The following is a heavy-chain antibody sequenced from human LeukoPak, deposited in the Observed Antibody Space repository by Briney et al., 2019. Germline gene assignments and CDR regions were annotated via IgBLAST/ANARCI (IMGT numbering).Heavy chain of an antibody. D-gene: IGHD3-10*01. Sequence: ASVKVYCEASGYTFTSYGISWVRQAPGQGLGWMGWISAYNGNTNYAQKLQGRVTMTTDTSTSTAYMELRSLGSDDTAVYYCARDYMVRGVINWFDPWGQGTLVTVSS. CDR2: ISAYNGNT. CDR1: GYTFTSYG. J-gene: IGHJ5*02. CDR3: ARDYMVRGVINWFDP. V-gene: IGHV1-18*01.